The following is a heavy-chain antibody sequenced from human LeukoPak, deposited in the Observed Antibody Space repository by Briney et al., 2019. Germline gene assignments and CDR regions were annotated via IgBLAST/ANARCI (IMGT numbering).Heavy chain of an antibody. CDR3: ARAGLDGYDSSGYDY. J-gene: IGHJ4*02. Sequence: GASVKVSCKASGYTFTSYYMHWVRQAPGQGLEWMGIINPSGGSTSYAQKFQGRVTMTRDTSTSTVYMELSSLRSEDTAVYYCARAGLDGYDSSGYDYWGQGTLVTVSS. D-gene: IGHD3-22*01. CDR1: GYTFTSYY. CDR2: INPSGGST. V-gene: IGHV1-46*01.